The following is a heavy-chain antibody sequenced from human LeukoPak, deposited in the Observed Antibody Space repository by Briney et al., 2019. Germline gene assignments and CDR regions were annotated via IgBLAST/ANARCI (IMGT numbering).Heavy chain of an antibody. CDR2: ISGSGGTT. D-gene: IGHD1-26*01. V-gene: IGHV3-23*01. CDR3: AKGRRSTWYSGSYYYHGMDV. Sequence: GGSLRLSCAASGFTFSSYAMSWVRQAPGKGLEWVSAISGSGGTTYYADSVKGCFTISRDNSENTLYLQMNSLRAEDTAVYYCAKGRRSTWYSGSYYYHGMDVWGQGTTVTVSS. J-gene: IGHJ6*02. CDR1: GFTFSSYA.